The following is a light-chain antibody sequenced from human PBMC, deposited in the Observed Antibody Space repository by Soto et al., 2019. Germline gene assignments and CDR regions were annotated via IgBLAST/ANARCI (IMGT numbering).Light chain of an antibody. CDR1: QSVNSF. Sequence: EIVLTQSPAHLSLSPGERATLSCRASQSVNSFLAWYQQKPGQAPRLLIYDATNRATGIPARFSGGGSGTDFTLTISSLEPEDSALYYCQQRARWPPLTFGGGSKVEI. CDR2: DAT. J-gene: IGKJ4*01. V-gene: IGKV3-11*01. CDR3: QQRARWPPLT.